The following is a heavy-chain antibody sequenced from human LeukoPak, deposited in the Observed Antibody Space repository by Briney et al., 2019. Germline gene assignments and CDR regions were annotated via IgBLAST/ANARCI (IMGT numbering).Heavy chain of an antibody. D-gene: IGHD3-10*01. V-gene: IGHV3-7*01. Sequence: PGGSLRLSCVASGFSFSTYWMTWVRQAPGKGLEWVANISPDGSEKYYVDSVKGRFTISRDTAKNSLFLQMTSLRPEDTAVYYCARARMVRGGNDAFDIWGQGTMVTVSS. J-gene: IGHJ3*02. CDR3: ARARMVRGGNDAFDI. CDR2: ISPDGSEK. CDR1: GFSFSTYW.